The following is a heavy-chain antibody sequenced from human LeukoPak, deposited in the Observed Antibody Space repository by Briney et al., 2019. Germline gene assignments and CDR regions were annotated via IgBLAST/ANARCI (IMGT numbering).Heavy chain of an antibody. CDR2: ISGSGGST. CDR3: AKRSPSGYCSSTSCRYYFDY. CDR1: GFSFSGYW. J-gene: IGHJ4*02. D-gene: IGHD2-2*01. Sequence: PGGSLRLSCTPSGFSFSGYWMHWVRQAPGKGLEWVSAISGSGGSTYYADSVKGRFTISRDNSKNTLYLQMNSLRAEDTAVYYCAKRSPSGYCSSTSCRYYFDYWGQGTLVTVSS. V-gene: IGHV3-23*01.